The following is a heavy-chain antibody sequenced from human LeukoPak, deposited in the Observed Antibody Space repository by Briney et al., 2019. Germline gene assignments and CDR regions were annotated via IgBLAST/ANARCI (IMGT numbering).Heavy chain of an antibody. D-gene: IGHD3-22*01. Sequence: GRSLRLSCAASGFTFITYAMHWVRQAPGKGLEWVAVISYDGSKEYYADSVKGRFTISRDNSQNTLYLQMNSLRAEDTAVYYCARDRDYYYDTSGLANDAFDIWGQGTMVTVSS. V-gene: IGHV3-30*01. J-gene: IGHJ3*02. CDR1: GFTFITYA. CDR3: ARDRDYYYDTSGLANDAFDI. CDR2: ISYDGSKE.